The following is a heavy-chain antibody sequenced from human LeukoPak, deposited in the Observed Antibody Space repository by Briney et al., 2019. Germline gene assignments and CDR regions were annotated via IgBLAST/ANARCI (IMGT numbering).Heavy chain of an antibody. CDR1: GFTFSNAW. V-gene: IGHV3-11*04. Sequence: GGSLRLSCAAFGFTFSNAWMSWVRQAPGKGLEWVSYISSSGSTIYYADSVKGRFTISRDNAKNSLYLQMNSLRAEDTAVYYCARENVGYCSSTSCFYYYYYMDVWGKGTTVTISS. CDR2: ISSSGSTI. CDR3: ARENVGYCSSTSCFYYYYYMDV. J-gene: IGHJ6*03. D-gene: IGHD2-2*01.